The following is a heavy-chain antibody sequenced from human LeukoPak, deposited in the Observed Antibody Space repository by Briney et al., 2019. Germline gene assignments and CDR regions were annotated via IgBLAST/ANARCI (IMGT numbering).Heavy chain of an antibody. Sequence: PSQTLSLTCTVSGGSISSGSYYWSWIRQPAGKGLEWIGRIYTSGSTNYNPSLKSRVTISVDTSKNQFSLKLSSVTAADTAVYYCARALSGYSYGYGGYYFDYWGQGTLVTVSS. D-gene: IGHD5-18*01. J-gene: IGHJ4*02. CDR1: GGSISSGSYY. CDR2: IYTSGST. CDR3: ARALSGYSYGYGGYYFDY. V-gene: IGHV4-61*02.